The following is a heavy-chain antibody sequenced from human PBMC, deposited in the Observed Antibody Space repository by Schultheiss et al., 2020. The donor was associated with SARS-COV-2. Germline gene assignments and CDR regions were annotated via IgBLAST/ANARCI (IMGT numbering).Heavy chain of an antibody. J-gene: IGHJ3*02. Sequence: GGSLRLSCAASGFTFDDYAMNWVRQAPGKGLEWVSSISSSSSYIYYADSVKGRFTISRDNAKNSLYLQMNSLRAEDTAVYYCAKLSNSAFDIWGQGTMVTVSS. CDR3: AKLSNSAFDI. D-gene: IGHD4-11*01. CDR1: GFTFDDYA. CDR2: ISSSSSYI. V-gene: IGHV3-21*01.